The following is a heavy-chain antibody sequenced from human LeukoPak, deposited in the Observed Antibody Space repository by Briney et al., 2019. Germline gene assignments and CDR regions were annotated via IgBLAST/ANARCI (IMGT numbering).Heavy chain of an antibody. Sequence: GGSLRLSCAVSGSTFSSYGMSWVRQAPGKGLEWVSAIGGRDGSTYYADSVKGRFTISRDNSKNTLYVQMNSLRAEDTAVYYCAKGHYYDSGSLDYWGQGTLVTVSS. CDR1: GSTFSSYG. CDR2: IGGRDGST. J-gene: IGHJ4*02. D-gene: IGHD3-10*01. V-gene: IGHV3-23*01. CDR3: AKGHYYDSGSLDY.